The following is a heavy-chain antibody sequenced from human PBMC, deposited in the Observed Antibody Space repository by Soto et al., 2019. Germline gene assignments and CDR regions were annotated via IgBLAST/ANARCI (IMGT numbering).Heavy chain of an antibody. CDR3: ARDYHDASGSEGFDP. V-gene: IGHV4-31*03. J-gene: IGHJ5*02. D-gene: IGHD3-10*01. CDR2: IDYSGLT. Sequence: QVQLQESGPGLVKPSQTLSLTCTVSGASIFTGGFYWNWIRQQLGKGLEGIGYIDYSGLTDYNPSLMSRITISVDTSKNQFSLEVSSVTAADTAIYYCARDYHDASGSEGFDPWGQGPLVTVSS. CDR1: GASIFTGGFY.